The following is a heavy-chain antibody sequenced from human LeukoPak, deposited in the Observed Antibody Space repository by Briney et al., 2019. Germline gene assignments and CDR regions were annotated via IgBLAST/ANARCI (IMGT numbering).Heavy chain of an antibody. CDR1: GFTFSSYA. D-gene: IGHD3-22*01. CDR3: ASLYYYDSSERRDVDY. V-gene: IGHV3-23*01. CDR2: ISGSGGST. Sequence: GGSLRLSCAASGFTFSSYAMSWVRQAPGKGLEWVSGISGSGGSTYYADSVKGRFTISRDNAKNSLYLQMNSLRAEDTALYYCASLYYYDSSERRDVDYWGQGTLVTVSS. J-gene: IGHJ4*02.